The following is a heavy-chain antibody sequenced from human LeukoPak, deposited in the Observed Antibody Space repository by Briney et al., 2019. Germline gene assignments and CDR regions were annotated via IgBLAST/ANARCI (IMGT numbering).Heavy chain of an antibody. CDR3: ARYREGYNYVPHALDM. D-gene: IGHD5-24*01. CDR1: GASVCSNDYF. V-gene: IGHV4-61*02. J-gene: IGHJ3*02. Sequence: SQTLSLTCIVSGASVCSNDYFWTWIRQPAGKGLEWIGRIYASGYTQYNPSLKSRVTMSLDRFKNQFSLNMNSVTAADSAVYFCARYREGYNYVPHALDMWGQGTVVSVS. CDR2: IYASGYT.